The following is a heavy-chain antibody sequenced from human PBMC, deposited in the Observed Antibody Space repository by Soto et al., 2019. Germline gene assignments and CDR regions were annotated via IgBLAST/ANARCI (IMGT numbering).Heavy chain of an antibody. CDR2: ISSSSSYI. CDR1: GFTFSSYS. J-gene: IGHJ6*02. Sequence: PGGSLRLSCAASGFTFSSYSMNWVRQAPGKGLEWVSSISSSSSYIYYADSVKGRFTISRDNAKNSLYLQMNSLRAEDTAVYYCAAGGKYCSSTSCFRNRYGMDVWGQGTTVTVSS. D-gene: IGHD2-2*01. CDR3: AAGGKYCSSTSCFRNRYGMDV. V-gene: IGHV3-21*01.